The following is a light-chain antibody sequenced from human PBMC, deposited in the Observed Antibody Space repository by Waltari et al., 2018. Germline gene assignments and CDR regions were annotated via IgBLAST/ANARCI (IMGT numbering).Light chain of an antibody. CDR1: SSDVGNYNL. J-gene: IGLJ2*01. CDR3: CSYASGSTFV. Sequence: QSALTQPASVSGSPGQSITLSCAGTSSDVGNYNLVSWYQQHAGQAPKLMIYEVTKRPSGVFSRFSGSKSGNTASLTISGLQAEDEADYYCCSYASGSTFVFGGGTKLTVL. CDR2: EVT. V-gene: IGLV2-23*02.